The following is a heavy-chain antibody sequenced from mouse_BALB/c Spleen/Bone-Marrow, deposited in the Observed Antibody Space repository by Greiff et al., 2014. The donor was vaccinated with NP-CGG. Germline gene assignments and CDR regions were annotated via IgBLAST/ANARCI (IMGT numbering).Heavy chain of an antibody. CDR1: GYSFTGYF. CDR3: ARSRDGWFAY. CDR2: INPYNGVA. V-gene: IGHV1-20*02. Sequence: QLQQSGPELVKPGASVKISCKASGYSFTGYFVNWVMQSHGKSLEWIGRINPYNGVAFYNQKFKGKATLTVDKSSSTAHMELRSLASEDSAVFYCARSRDGWFAYWGQGTLVTVSA. J-gene: IGHJ3*01.